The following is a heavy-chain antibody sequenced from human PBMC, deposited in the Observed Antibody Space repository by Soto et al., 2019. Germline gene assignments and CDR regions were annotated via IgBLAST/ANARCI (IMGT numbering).Heavy chain of an antibody. D-gene: IGHD4-17*01. V-gene: IGHV3-30-3*01. CDR2: ISYDGSNK. CDR1: GFTFSSYA. Sequence: QVQLVESGGGVVQPGRSLRLSCAASGFTFSSYAMHWVRQAPGKGLEWVAVISYDGSNKYYADSVKGRFTISRDNSKNTLYLQMTSLRAEDTAVYYCARDTVTTSGVDYYYYGMDVWGQGTTVTVSS. CDR3: ARDTVTTSGVDYYYYGMDV. J-gene: IGHJ6*02.